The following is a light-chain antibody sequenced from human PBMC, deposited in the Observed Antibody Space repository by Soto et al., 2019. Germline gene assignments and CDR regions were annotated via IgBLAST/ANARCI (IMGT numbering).Light chain of an antibody. CDR1: QSVSSSY. Sequence: EIVLTQSPGTLSLSPGERATLSCRGSQSVSSSYVAWYQQKPGQAPRLLVYGASRRATGIPDRFSGSGSGADFTLTISSLEPEDFEVYYCQHYGGTPQTFGQGTKVEIK. V-gene: IGKV3-20*01. CDR3: QHYGGTPQT. CDR2: GAS. J-gene: IGKJ1*01.